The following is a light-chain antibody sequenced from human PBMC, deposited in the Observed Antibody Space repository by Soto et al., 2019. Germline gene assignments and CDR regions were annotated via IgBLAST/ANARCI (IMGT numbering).Light chain of an antibody. V-gene: IGLV2-14*03. J-gene: IGLJ1*01. CDR3: SSYTSSSILYV. CDR2: DVS. Sequence: QSVLTQPASGSGSPGQSISISCTGTSSDVGYFNYVSWYQQHPGKAPKLMIYDVSNRPSGISNRFSGSKSGNTASLTISGLQAEDEADYYCSSYTSSSILYVFGTGTKVTVL. CDR1: SSDVGYFNY.